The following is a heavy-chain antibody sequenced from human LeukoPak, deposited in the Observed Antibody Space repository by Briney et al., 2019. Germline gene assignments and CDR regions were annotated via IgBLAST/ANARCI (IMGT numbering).Heavy chain of an antibody. J-gene: IGHJ4*02. CDR1: GYTFTSYY. D-gene: IGHD3-3*01. V-gene: IGHV1-46*01. CDR2: INPSGGST. CDR3: ARISTYDFWSAKSAAGFDY. Sequence: ASVKVSCKTSGYTFTSYYIHWVRQAPGQGLEWMGIINPSGGSTSYAQKFQGGVTMTRDMSTSTVYMELSSLRSEDTAVYHCARISTYDFWSAKSAAGFDYWGQGTLVTVSS.